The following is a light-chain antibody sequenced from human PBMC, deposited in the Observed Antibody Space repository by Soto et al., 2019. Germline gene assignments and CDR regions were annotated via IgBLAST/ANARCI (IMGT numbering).Light chain of an antibody. V-gene: IGKV1-5*01. CDR3: QQYNSYPWT. Sequence: IQGTESPSTRSASVGDRVTITCRASQSISSWLAWYQQKPGKAPKLLIYDASSLESGVPSRFSGSGSGTEFTLTISSLQPDDFATYYCQQYNSYPWTFGQGTKVDIK. J-gene: IGKJ1*01. CDR1: QSISSW. CDR2: DAS.